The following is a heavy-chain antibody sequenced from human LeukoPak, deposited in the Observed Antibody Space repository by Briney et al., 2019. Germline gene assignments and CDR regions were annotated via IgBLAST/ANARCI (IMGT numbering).Heavy chain of an antibody. CDR3: AREATLVRFLEWPNHFDY. Sequence: ASVKVSCKASGYTFTSYNINWVRQASGQGLEWMGWMNPSNGNTGFAQSFQGRLTLTRNTSISTAYMELSSLRSEDTAVYYCAREATLVRFLEWPNHFDYWGQGTLVTVSS. CDR2: MNPSNGNT. CDR1: GYTFTSYN. J-gene: IGHJ4*02. V-gene: IGHV1-8*01. D-gene: IGHD3-3*01.